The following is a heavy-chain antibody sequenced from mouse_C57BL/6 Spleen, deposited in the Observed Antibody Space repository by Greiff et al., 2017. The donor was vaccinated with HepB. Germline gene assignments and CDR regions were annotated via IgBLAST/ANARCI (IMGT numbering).Heavy chain of an antibody. CDR3: ARSHSTYYAMDY. CDR1: GYAFSSSW. Sequence: VQLQQSGPELVKPGASVKISCKASGYAFSSSWMNWVKQRPGKGLEWIGRIYPGDGDTNYNGKFKGKATLTADKSSSTAYMQLSSLTSEDSAVYFCARSHSTYYAMDYWGQGTSVTVSS. CDR2: IYPGDGDT. J-gene: IGHJ4*01. D-gene: IGHD2-5*01. V-gene: IGHV1-82*01.